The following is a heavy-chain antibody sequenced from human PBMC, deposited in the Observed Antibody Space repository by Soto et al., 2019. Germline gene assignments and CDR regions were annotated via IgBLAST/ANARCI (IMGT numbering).Heavy chain of an antibody. CDR2: IGTAGDT. CDR1: GFTFSSYD. CDR3: ARARYYYDSSGYYSYYFDY. J-gene: IGHJ4*02. V-gene: IGHV3-13*01. D-gene: IGHD3-22*01. Sequence: GGSLRLSCAASGFTFSSYDMHWVRQATGKGLEWVSAIGTAGDTYYPGSVKGRFTISRENAKNSLYLQMNSLRAEDTAVYYCARARYYYDSSGYYSYYFDYWGQGTLVTVSS.